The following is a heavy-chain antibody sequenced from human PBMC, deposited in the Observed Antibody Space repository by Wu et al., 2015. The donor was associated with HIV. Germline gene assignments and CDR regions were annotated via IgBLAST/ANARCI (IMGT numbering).Heavy chain of an antibody. CDR1: GYTFRNYG. Sequence: QGQLVQSGTEVKRPGASVRVSCKTSGYTFRNYGINWVRQAPGQGLEWMGWMNPNSGNTGYRQRFQGRVTMTRDNSITTAYMELRGLRSEDTAIYYCAVLYDVQGDKAILDHWGQGTVVTVSS. CDR3: AVLYDVQGDKAILDH. J-gene: IGHJ4*02. V-gene: IGHV1-8*01. CDR2: MNPNSGNT. D-gene: IGHD3-16*01.